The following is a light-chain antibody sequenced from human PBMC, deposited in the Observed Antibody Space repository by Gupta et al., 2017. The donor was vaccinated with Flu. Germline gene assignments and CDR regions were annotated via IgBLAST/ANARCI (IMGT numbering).Light chain of an antibody. V-gene: IGLV3-1*01. J-gene: IGLJ1*01. CDR3: QAWDSTTGV. Sequence: SYELTQPPSVSVSPGPTSSITCSGDTFGDKYASWHQQKPGQSLLFVIYKDTKRPSGIPECFSGSNSATTATLTMSGTEAVDDDYYYSQAWDSTTGVFGTGTKLTVL. CDR2: KDT. CDR1: TFGDKY.